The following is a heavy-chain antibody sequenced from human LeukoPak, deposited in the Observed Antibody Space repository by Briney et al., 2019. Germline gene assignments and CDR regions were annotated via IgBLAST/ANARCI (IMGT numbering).Heavy chain of an antibody. Sequence: GGSLRLSCAVSGFIFSSYAMSWVRQAPGKGPEWVSCIESNGGGTYYADSVKGRFTISRDNSKNTLYLQMNSLRADDTAVHYCARGGAYCSGGSCRADDYWGQGTLVTVSS. CDR1: GFIFSSYA. CDR3: ARGGAYCSGGSCRADDY. J-gene: IGHJ4*02. D-gene: IGHD2-15*01. CDR2: IESNGGGT. V-gene: IGHV3-23*01.